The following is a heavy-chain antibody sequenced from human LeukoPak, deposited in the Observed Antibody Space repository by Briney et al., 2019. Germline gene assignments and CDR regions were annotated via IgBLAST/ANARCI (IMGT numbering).Heavy chain of an antibody. CDR3: ARDDYGDYGRWNWFDP. Sequence: ASVKVFCKASGYTFTSYGISWVRQAPGQGLEWMGRINPNSGGTNYAQKFQGRVTMTRDTSISTAYMELSRLRSDDTAVYYCARDDYGDYGRWNWFDPWGQGTLVTVSS. CDR1: GYTFTSYG. CDR2: INPNSGGT. D-gene: IGHD4-17*01. J-gene: IGHJ5*02. V-gene: IGHV1-2*06.